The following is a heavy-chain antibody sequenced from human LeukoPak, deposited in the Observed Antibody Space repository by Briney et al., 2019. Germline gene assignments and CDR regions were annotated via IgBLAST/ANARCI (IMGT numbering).Heavy chain of an antibody. CDR1: GFSFSTYW. V-gene: IGHV3-7*01. CDR2: INQDASVR. CDR3: ARDPGPSGFNL. J-gene: IGHJ5*02. D-gene: IGHD6-25*01. Sequence: GGSLRLSCAASGFSFSTYWMSWVRQTPEKGLEFVANINQDASVRNYMDSLKGRCTISRDNAKKSVYLEINSLRADDAAMYYCARDPGPSGFNLWGQGALVTVSS.